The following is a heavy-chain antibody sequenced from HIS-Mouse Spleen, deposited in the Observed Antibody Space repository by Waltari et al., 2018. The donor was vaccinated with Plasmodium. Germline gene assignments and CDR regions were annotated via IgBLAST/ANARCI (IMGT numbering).Heavy chain of an antibody. D-gene: IGHD6-6*01. CDR2: INPNSGGT. J-gene: IGHJ5*02. V-gene: IGHV1-2*02. Sequence: QVQLVQSGAEVKKPGASVKVSCTAYGYPFTGHYMHWVRQAPGQGLEWMGWINPNSGGTNYAQKFQGRVTMTRDTSISTAYMELSRLRSDDTAVYYCAQRTIAARANWFDPWGQGTLVTVSS. CDR3: AQRTIAARANWFDP. CDR1: GYPFTGHY.